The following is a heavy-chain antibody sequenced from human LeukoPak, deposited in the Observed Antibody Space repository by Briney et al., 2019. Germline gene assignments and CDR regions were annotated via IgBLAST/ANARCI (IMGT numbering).Heavy chain of an antibody. CDR2: VYTSGST. D-gene: IGHD3-10*01. Sequence: SQTLSLTCTVSGGSISSGSYYWSWIRQPAGKGLEWIGRVYTSGSTNYNPSLKSRVTISVDTSKNQFSLKLSSVTAADTAVYYCARAVVYHYGSYAYYMDVWGKGTTVTVSS. CDR3: ARAVVYHYGSYAYYMDV. J-gene: IGHJ6*03. CDR1: GGSISSGSYY. V-gene: IGHV4-61*02.